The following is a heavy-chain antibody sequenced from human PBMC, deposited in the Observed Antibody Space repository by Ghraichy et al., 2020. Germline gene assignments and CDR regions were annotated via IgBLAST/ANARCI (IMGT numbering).Heavy chain of an antibody. D-gene: IGHD5-18*01. J-gene: IGHJ4*02. CDR2: INNDESST. CDR1: GFTFSSYW. V-gene: IGHV3-74*01. CDR3: ARAGYSYGIYYFDY. Sequence: GSLNISCAASGFTFSSYWMHWVRQAPGKGLVWVSRINNDESSTSYADSVKGRFTISRDNAKNTLYLQMNSLRAEDTAVYYCARAGYSYGIYYFDYWGQGTLVTVSS.